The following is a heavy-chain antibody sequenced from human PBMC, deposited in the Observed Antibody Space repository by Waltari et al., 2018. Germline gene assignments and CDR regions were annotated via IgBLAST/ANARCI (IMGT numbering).Heavy chain of an antibody. CDR3: VREKGGLGGWFDP. CDR2: ASASGST. V-gene: IGHV4-4*07. Sequence: QVHLKASAPALVKPSETPSITCPVSGPSISVFYWSWIRQPAGKGPAWVGRASASGSTNYNPSLKSRITMAAGTSRNQFSLTLTDVTAADTAMYYCVREKGGLGGWFDPWGQGIQVTVSS. J-gene: IGHJ5*02. CDR1: GPSISVFY. D-gene: IGHD2-15*01.